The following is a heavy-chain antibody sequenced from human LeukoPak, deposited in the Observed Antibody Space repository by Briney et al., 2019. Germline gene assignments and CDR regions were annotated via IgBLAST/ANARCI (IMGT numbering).Heavy chain of an antibody. J-gene: IGHJ4*02. V-gene: IGHV4-39*07. Sequence: SETLSLTCTVSGGSISSSSYYWGWIRQPPGKGLEWIGSIYYSGSTYYNPSLKSRVTISVDTSKNQFSLKLSSVTAADTAVYYCARDRFYDMVKVVWGQGTLVTVSS. D-gene: IGHD3-9*01. CDR3: ARDRFYDMVKVV. CDR1: GGSISSSSYY. CDR2: IYYSGST.